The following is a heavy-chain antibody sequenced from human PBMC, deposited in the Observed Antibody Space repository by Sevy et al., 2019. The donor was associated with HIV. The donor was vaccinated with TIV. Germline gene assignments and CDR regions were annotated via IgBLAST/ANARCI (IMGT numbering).Heavy chain of an antibody. CDR1: GFTFSSYG. V-gene: IGHV3-30*18. J-gene: IGHJ4*02. CDR2: ISYDGSNK. CDR3: ANDTVGYCGGDCYLPDY. Sequence: GGSLRLSCAASGFTFSSYGMHWVRQAPGKGLEWVAVISYDGSNKYYADSVKGRFTLSRDNSKNTLYLQMNSLRAEDTAVYYYANDTVGYCGGDCYLPDYWSQGTLVTVSS. D-gene: IGHD2-21*02.